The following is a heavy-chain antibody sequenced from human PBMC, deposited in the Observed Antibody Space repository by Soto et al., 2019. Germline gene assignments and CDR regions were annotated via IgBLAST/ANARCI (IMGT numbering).Heavy chain of an antibody. Sequence: GASVKGSCKASGYTFTGYYMHSVRQAPGQGLEWMGWINPNSGGTNYAQKFQGRVTMTRDTSISTAYMELSRLRSDDTAVYYCASAGGDYVEAFDIWGQGTMVTVSS. J-gene: IGHJ3*02. CDR3: ASAGGDYVEAFDI. CDR1: GYTFTGYY. CDR2: INPNSGGT. V-gene: IGHV1-2*02. D-gene: IGHD4-17*01.